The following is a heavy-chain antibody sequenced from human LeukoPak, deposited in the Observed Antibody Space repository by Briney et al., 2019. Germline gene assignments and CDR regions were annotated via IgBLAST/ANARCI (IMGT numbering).Heavy chain of an antibody. CDR1: GGSISSATYY. V-gene: IGHV4-39*07. D-gene: IGHD6-19*01. CDR2: IYYSGST. CDR3: AREYSSGWPYYYYYMDV. J-gene: IGHJ6*03. Sequence: SETLSLTCTVSGGSISSATYYWGWIRQPPGKGLEWIASIYYSGSTYYNPSLQSRVTISVDTSKNQFSLKLSSVTAADTAVYYCAREYSSGWPYYYYYMDVWGKGTTVTISS.